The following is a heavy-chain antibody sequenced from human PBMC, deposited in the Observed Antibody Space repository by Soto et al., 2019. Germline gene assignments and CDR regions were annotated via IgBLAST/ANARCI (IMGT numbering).Heavy chain of an antibody. V-gene: IGHV3-23*01. CDR3: AKAYYYDNSGY. J-gene: IGHJ4*02. Sequence: GGSLRLSCAASGFTFSSYAMSWVRQAPGKGLEWVSAISGGSTYYADSVKGRFTISRDNSKNTLYLQMDSLRAEDTAVYYCAKAYYYDNSGYWGQGTLVTVSS. CDR1: GFTFSSYA. D-gene: IGHD3-22*01. CDR2: ISGGST.